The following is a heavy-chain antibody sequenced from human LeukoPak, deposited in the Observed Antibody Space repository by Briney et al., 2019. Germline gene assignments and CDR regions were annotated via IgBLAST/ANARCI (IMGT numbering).Heavy chain of an antibody. CDR3: ARDPSRGEDGDY. Sequence: SETLSLTCAVSGGSISSGGYSWSWIRQPPGKGLEWIGYIYHSGSTYYNPSLKSRLTISVDRSKNQFSLKLSSVTAADTAVYYWARDPSRGEDGDYWGQGTLVTVSS. V-gene: IGHV4-30-2*01. D-gene: IGHD3-10*01. CDR1: GGSISSGGYS. CDR2: IYHSGST. J-gene: IGHJ4*02.